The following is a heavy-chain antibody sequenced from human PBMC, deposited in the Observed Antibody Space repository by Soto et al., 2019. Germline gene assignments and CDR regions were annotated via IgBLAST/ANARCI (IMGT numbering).Heavy chain of an antibody. V-gene: IGHV1-58*01. CDR2: IVVGNGNT. D-gene: IGHD3-10*01. CDR1: GSTFTKSA. CDR3: AAYVLGVGH. J-gene: IGHJ4*02. Sequence: ASVKVSCKASGSTFTKSAVQWVRQARGQRLEWIGWIVVGNGNTYYAQKFQDRVTLTRDMSTSTAYMEVSSLTSEDAAVYYCAAYVLGVGHWGQGTLVTVSS.